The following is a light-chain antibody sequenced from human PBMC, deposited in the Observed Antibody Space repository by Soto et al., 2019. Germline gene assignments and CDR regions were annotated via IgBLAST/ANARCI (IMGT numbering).Light chain of an antibody. V-gene: IGKV1-39*01. Sequence: DIQMTQAPSSLSASVGDRVTITCRASQSISNYVNWYQQKTGKAPKLLIYAASSLQSGVPSRFSGSGPGTDFTLTISSLQPEDFATYYCQQSYSTPWTFGQGTKVDIK. J-gene: IGKJ1*01. CDR3: QQSYSTPWT. CDR2: AAS. CDR1: QSISNY.